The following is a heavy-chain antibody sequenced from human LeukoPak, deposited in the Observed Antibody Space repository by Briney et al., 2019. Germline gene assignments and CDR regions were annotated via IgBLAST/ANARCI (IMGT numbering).Heavy chain of an antibody. J-gene: IGHJ4*02. CDR1: GYSFTSYW. Sequence: GESLKISCKGSGYSFTSYWIGWVRQMPGKGLEWMGIIYPGDSDTRYSPSFQGQVTISADKSISTAYLQWSSLKASDTAMYYCARSYGSGSYPVYYFDYWGQGTLVTVSS. CDR2: IYPGDSDT. D-gene: IGHD3-10*01. CDR3: ARSYGSGSYPVYYFDY. V-gene: IGHV5-51*01.